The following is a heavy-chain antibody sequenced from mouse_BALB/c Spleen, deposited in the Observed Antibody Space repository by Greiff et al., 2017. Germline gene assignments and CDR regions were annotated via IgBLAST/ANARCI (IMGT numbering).Heavy chain of an antibody. CDR1: GYTFTDYN. Sequence: EVQLHQSGPELVKPGASVKISCKASGYTFTDYNMHWVKQSHGKSLEWIGYIYPYNGGTGYNQKFKSKATLTVDNSSSTAYMELRSLTSEDSAVYYCARGYDGYPYYYAMDYWGQGTSVTVSS. D-gene: IGHD2-3*01. CDR3: ARGYDGYPYYYAMDY. J-gene: IGHJ4*01. V-gene: IGHV1S29*02. CDR2: IYPYNGGT.